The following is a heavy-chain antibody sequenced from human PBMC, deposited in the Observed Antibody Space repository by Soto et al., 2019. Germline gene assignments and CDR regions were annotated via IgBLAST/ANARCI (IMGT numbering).Heavy chain of an antibody. J-gene: IGHJ4*02. Sequence: EVQMEESGGGLVKPGGSLRLSCVASGFSFGSHSMYWVCQAPGKGLEWVSSISGGSDYIFYADSVKGRFTISRDNAMNSLYLQMDSLRAEDTAVYYCGRAGIVVVGAASRPLDHWGPGTLVTVSS. D-gene: IGHD2-15*01. CDR1: GFSFGSHS. V-gene: IGHV3-21*01. CDR2: ISGGSDYI. CDR3: GRAGIVVVGAASRPLDH.